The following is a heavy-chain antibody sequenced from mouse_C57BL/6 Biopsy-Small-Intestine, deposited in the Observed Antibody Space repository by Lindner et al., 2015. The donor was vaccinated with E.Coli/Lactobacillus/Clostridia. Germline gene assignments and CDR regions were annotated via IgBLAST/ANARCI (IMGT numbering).Heavy chain of an antibody. CDR1: AYSFTDYN. J-gene: IGHJ3*01. CDR3: ASSDWAAWFAY. D-gene: IGHD4-1*01. Sequence: VQLQESGPELVKPGASVKMSCKTSAYSFTDYNIHWVKQSHGKSLEWIGYIDPYNGATSYNQKFRGKATLTVDKSSSTAYMQINSLTAEDSAVYYCASSDWAAWFAYWGQGTLVTVSA. CDR2: IDPYNGAT. V-gene: IGHV1S135*01.